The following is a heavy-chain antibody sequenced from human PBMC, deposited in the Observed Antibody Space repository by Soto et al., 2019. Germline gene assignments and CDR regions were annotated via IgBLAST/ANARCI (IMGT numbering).Heavy chain of an antibody. J-gene: IGHJ4*02. CDR1: GFTFSSYS. Sequence: EVQLVESGGGLVKPGGSLRLSCAASGFTFSSYSMNWVRQAPGKGLEWVSSISSSSSYIYYADSVKGRFTISRDNAKNSLYLQMNSLRAEDTTVYYCARGAVAGHFDYWGQGTLVTVSS. CDR3: ARGAVAGHFDY. D-gene: IGHD6-19*01. V-gene: IGHV3-21*01. CDR2: ISSSSSYI.